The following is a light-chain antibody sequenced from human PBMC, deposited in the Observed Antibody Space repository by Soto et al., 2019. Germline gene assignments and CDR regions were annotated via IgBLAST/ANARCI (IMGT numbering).Light chain of an antibody. J-gene: IGKJ1*01. Sequence: EIGMTQSPATLSVSPGERATLSCRASQSVRSNFLAWYQQKPGQAPRLLIYGASNRATGIPDRFSGSGSGTDFTLTITRLEPEDFAMYYCQRYDSLRTFGQGTKVDIK. CDR1: QSVRSNF. CDR3: QRYDSLRT. V-gene: IGKV3-20*01. CDR2: GAS.